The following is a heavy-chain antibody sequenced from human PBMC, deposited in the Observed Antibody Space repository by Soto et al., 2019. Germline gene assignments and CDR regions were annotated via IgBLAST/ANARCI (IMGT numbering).Heavy chain of an antibody. J-gene: IGHJ6*02. CDR3: AAQDSIMVRGVIITRGMDV. CDR1: GGSISSGDYY. V-gene: IGHV4-30-4*01. CDR2: IYYSGST. Sequence: QVQLQESDPGLVKPSQTLSLTCTVSGGSISSGDYYWSWIRQPPGKGLEWIGYIYYSGSTYYNPSLKSRVTISVDTSKNQFSLKLSSVTAADTAVYYCAAQDSIMVRGVIITRGMDVWGQGTTVTVSS. D-gene: IGHD3-10*01.